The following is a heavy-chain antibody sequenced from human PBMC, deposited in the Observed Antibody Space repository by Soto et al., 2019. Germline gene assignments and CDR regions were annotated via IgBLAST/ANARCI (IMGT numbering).Heavy chain of an antibody. CDR3: AKEYGRLDY. D-gene: IGHD4-17*01. V-gene: IGHV3-11*06. J-gene: IGHJ4*02. CDR1: GFTFSDYY. CDR2: ISSSSGYT. Sequence: GSLRLSCAASGFTFSDYYMSWIRQAPGKGLEWVSYISSSSGYTNYADSVKGRFTISRDNAKNSLYLQMNSLRAEDTAVYYCAKEYGRLDYWGQGTLVTVSS.